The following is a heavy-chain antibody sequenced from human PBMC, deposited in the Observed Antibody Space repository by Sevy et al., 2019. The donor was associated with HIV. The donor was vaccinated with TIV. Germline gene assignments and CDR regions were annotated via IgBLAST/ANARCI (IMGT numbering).Heavy chain of an antibody. Sequence: GESLKISCAASGFSFTSYEINWVRQAPGKGLEWVSYISSRGTTIYYADSVKGRFTISRDNAKNSLFLQMNSLRADDTAVYYCARTGIGISGLKGAMDVWGQGTTVTVSS. D-gene: IGHD2-15*01. CDR3: ARTGIGISGLKGAMDV. CDR2: ISSRGTTI. V-gene: IGHV3-48*03. CDR1: GFSFTSYE. J-gene: IGHJ6*02.